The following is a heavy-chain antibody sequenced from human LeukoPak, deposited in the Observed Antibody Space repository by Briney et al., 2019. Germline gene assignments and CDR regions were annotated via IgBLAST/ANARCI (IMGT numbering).Heavy chain of an antibody. D-gene: IGHD2/OR15-2a*01. CDR2: INPNSGAT. Sequence: ASVKVSCKPSGYTFTCYYIHWVRQAPGHGLDWMGSINPNSGATHYAQKFQGSVTMTRDTSISSAYMEVSRLRSDDTALYYCARGSLNYYLSLDMWGQGTMVTVSS. CDR1: GYTFTCYY. CDR3: ARGSLNYYLSLDM. J-gene: IGHJ3*02. V-gene: IGHV1-2*02.